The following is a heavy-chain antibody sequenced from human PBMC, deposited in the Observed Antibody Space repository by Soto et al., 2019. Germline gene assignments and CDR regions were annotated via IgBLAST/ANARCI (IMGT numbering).Heavy chain of an antibody. CDR2: IYYSGST. Sequence: SETLSLTCTVSGGSISSSSYYWGWIRQPPGKGLEWIGSIYYSGSTYYNPSLKSRVTISVDTSKNQFSLKLSSVTAADTAVYYCARGGGEGGYSGYDPYYYYGMDVWGQGTTVTVSS. CDR3: ARGGGEGGYSGYDPYYYYGMDV. D-gene: IGHD5-12*01. V-gene: IGHV4-39*01. J-gene: IGHJ6*02. CDR1: GGSISSSSYY.